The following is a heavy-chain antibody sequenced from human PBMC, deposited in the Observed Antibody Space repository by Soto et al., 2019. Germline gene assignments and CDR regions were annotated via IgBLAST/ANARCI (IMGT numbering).Heavy chain of an antibody. J-gene: IGHJ5*02. V-gene: IGHV1-69*06. Sequence: QVQLVQSGAEVKKPGSSVKVSCKASGGTFSSYAISWVRQAPGQGLEWMGGIIPIFGTANYAQKFQGRVTITADKSTSTADMELSSLRSEDTAVYYCALRFLEWLNNWFDPWGQGTLVTVSS. CDR2: IIPIFGTA. CDR3: ALRFLEWLNNWFDP. D-gene: IGHD3-3*01. CDR1: GGTFSSYA.